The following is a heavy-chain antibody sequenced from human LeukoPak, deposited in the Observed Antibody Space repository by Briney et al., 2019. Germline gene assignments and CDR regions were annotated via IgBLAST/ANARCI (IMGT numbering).Heavy chain of an antibody. CDR2: INHSGST. Sequence: KSSETLSLTCAVYGGSLSGYYWSWIRQPPGKGLEWIGEINHSGSTNYNPSLKSRVTISVDTSKNQFSLKLSSVTAADTAVYYCARGVRQDGSGGGRYYFDYWGQGTLVTVSS. V-gene: IGHV4-34*01. D-gene: IGHD3-10*01. J-gene: IGHJ4*02. CDR3: ARGVRQDGSGGGRYYFDY. CDR1: GGSLSGYY.